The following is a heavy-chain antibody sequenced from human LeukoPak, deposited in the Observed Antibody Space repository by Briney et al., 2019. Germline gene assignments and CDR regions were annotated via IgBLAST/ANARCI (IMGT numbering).Heavy chain of an antibody. J-gene: IGHJ4*02. V-gene: IGHV3-7*01. Sequence: GGSLRLSCAASGFTFSNAWMSWVRQAPGKGLEWVANIKQDGSEKYYVDSVKGRFTISRDNAKNSLYLQTNGLRAEDTAVYYCARASYSNYVRYWGQGTLVTVSS. CDR2: IKQDGSEK. D-gene: IGHD4-11*01. CDR1: GFTFSNAW. CDR3: ARASYSNYVRY.